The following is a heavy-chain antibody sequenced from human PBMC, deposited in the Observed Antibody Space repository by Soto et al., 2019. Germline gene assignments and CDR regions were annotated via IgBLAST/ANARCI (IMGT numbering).Heavy chain of an antibody. Sequence: SETLSLTCTVSGGSISGHYWIWIRQPPGKRLEWIGYIFYSGSTDYNPSLKSRVTMSVDTSKNQFSLTLSSVTAADTAVYYCARVGSSGWSPDYWGHGTLVTVSS. J-gene: IGHJ4*01. CDR1: GGSISGHY. D-gene: IGHD6-19*01. V-gene: IGHV4-59*11. CDR2: IFYSGST. CDR3: ARVGSSGWSPDY.